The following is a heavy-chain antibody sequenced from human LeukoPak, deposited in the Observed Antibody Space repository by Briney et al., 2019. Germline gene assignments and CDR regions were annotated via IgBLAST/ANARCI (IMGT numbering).Heavy chain of an antibody. J-gene: IGHJ4*02. D-gene: IGHD2-8*01. CDR1: GGSISSYY. Sequence: SETLSLTCTVSGGSISSYYWSWIRQPPGKGLEWIGYIYTSGSTNYNPSLKSRVTISVDTSKNQFSLKLSSVTAADTAVYYCARLYCTNGVCYLGYWGQGTLVTVSS. V-gene: IGHV4-4*09. CDR2: IYTSGST. CDR3: ARLYCTNGVCYLGY.